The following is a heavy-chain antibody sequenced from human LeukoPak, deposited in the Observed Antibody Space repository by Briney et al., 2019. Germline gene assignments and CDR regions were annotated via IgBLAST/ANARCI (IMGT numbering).Heavy chain of an antibody. CDR2: ISSSSSTI. D-gene: IGHD3-22*01. CDR3: ARGFDSSGYYAANWFDP. J-gene: IGHJ5*02. V-gene: IGHV3-48*02. CDR1: GFTFSSYW. Sequence: GGSLRLSCAASGFTFSSYWMHWVRHAPGKGLEWVSYISSSSSTIYYADSVKGRFTISRDNAKNSLYLQMNSLRDEDTAVYYCARGFDSSGYYAANWFDPWGQGTLVTVSS.